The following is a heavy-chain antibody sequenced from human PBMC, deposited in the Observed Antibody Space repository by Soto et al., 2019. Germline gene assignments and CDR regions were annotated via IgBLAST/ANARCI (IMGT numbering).Heavy chain of an antibody. J-gene: IGHJ4*02. D-gene: IGHD4-4*01. CDR1: GGSISSGGYY. V-gene: IGHV4-31*03. Sequence: PSETLSLTCTVSGGSISSGGYYWSWIRQHPGKGLEWIGYIYYSGSTYYNPSLKSRVTISVDTSKNQFSLKLSSVTAADTAVYYCARQFSSNYEEHFDYWGQGTLVTVSS. CDR2: IYYSGST. CDR3: ARQFSSNYEEHFDY.